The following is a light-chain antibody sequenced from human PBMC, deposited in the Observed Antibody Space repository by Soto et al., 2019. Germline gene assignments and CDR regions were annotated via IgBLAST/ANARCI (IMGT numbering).Light chain of an antibody. Sequence: AIQMTQSPSSLSASVGDRVTITCRASQGIRNDLGWYQQKPGKAPKLLIYGASSLQSDVPSRFSGSGSGTDFTLTISTLQPEDFATYYCLQDDSYPLTFGGGTKVEIK. V-gene: IGKV1-6*01. CDR3: LQDDSYPLT. CDR2: GAS. J-gene: IGKJ4*01. CDR1: QGIRND.